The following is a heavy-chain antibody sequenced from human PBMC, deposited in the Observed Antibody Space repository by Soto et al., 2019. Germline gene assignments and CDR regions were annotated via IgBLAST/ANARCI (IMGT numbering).Heavy chain of an antibody. D-gene: IGHD1-1*01. J-gene: IGHJ5*02. CDR1: GFRFSDHY. Sequence: EVQLVESGGSWVQSGGSLRLSCAASGFRFSDHYMDWVRQAPGKGLEWVGCSKANHQNFATEYAASVKGRLTISRDVSQNSVHLQMDSLQPEDTAVYFCAKEGEARYLDLWGQGTLVTVSS. CDR2: SKANHQNFAT. V-gene: IGHV3-72*01. CDR3: AKEGEARYLDL.